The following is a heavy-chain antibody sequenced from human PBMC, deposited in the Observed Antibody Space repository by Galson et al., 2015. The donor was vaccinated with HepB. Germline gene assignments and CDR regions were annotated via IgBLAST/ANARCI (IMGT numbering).Heavy chain of an antibody. J-gene: IGHJ3*02. CDR3: TTVRWEVSRAAPVMAFDI. D-gene: IGHD3-16*02. Sequence: SLRLSCAASGFSFSNAWMNWVRQAPGKGLEWVGRIKRKTDGGPTDHAAPVKGRFTISRDDSKNTLYLQMNSLKTEDTAVYYCTTVRWEVSRAAPVMAFDIWGQGTMVTVSS. CDR2: IKRKTDGGPT. V-gene: IGHV3-15*07. CDR1: GFSFSNAW.